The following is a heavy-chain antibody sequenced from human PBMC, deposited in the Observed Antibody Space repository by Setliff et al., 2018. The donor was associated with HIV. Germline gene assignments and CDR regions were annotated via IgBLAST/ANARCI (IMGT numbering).Heavy chain of an antibody. V-gene: IGHV1-46*01. CDR2: INPSGGST. CDR1: EYTFTTYY. CDR3: ARVGERWLQFYYFDN. D-gene: IGHD5-12*01. J-gene: IGHJ4*02. Sequence: ASVKVSCKASEYTFTTYYIHWVRQAPGQGLEWLGVINPSGGSTSYAQKFQGRVTMTRGTSTGTVHMELRSLRSEDTAVYYCARVGERWLQFYYFDNWGQGTLVTVSS.